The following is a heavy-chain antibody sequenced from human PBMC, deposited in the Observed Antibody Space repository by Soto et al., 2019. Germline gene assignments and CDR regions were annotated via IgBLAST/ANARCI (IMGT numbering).Heavy chain of an antibody. Sequence: VSVKVSCKASGYTFTGYYMHWVRQAPGQGLEWMGWINPNSGGTDYAQKFQGRVTMTRDTSISTAYMELSRLRSDDTAVYYCARADDFLSAFDIWGQGTMVTVSS. D-gene: IGHD3-16*01. V-gene: IGHV1-2*02. J-gene: IGHJ3*02. CDR3: ARADDFLSAFDI. CDR1: GYTFTGYY. CDR2: INPNSGGT.